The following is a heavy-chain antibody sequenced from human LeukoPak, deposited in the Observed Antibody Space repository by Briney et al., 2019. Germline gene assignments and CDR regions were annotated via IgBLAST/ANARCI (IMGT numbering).Heavy chain of an antibody. CDR1: GGSFSGYY. D-gene: IGHD2-15*01. CDR2: INHSGST. J-gene: IGHJ5*02. Sequence: SETLSLTCAVYGGSFSGYYWSWIRQPPGKGLEWIGEINHSGSTNYNPSLKSRVTISVDTSKNQFSLKLSFVTAADTAVYYCARGTPIVVVVAALRRGWFDPWGQGTLVTVSS. V-gene: IGHV4-34*01. CDR3: ARGTPIVVVVAALRRGWFDP.